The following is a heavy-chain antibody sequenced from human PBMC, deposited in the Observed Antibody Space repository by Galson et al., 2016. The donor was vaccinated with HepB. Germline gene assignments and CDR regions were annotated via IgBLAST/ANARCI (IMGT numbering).Heavy chain of an antibody. CDR2: IYPGSDSDT. V-gene: IGHV5-51*01. D-gene: IGHD3-22*01. CDR1: GYTFGSYW. Sequence: QSGAEVTKPGESLKISCKGSGYTFGSYWIVWVRQMPGKGLEWMGIIYPGSDSDTRYSPSFQGQVTISADKSISTAYLQWSGLTTSDTAMYYCARVGGVDYEFDHWGQGTLVTVSS. J-gene: IGHJ5*02. CDR3: ARVGGVDYEFDH.